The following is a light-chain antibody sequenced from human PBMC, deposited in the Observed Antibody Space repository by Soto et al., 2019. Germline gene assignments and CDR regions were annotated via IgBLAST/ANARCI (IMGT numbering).Light chain of an antibody. V-gene: IGKV4-1*01. Sequence: DIVMTQSPDSLAVSLGEGASISCKSSQTILYSSNNKSYLAWYQQSPGQPPKLLIYWASTRESGVPDRFSGSGSGTDFTLTISSLQAEDVAVYYCQQSYTTPRTFGQGTKVELK. CDR3: QQSYTTPRT. CDR1: QTILYSSNNKSY. J-gene: IGKJ1*01. CDR2: WAS.